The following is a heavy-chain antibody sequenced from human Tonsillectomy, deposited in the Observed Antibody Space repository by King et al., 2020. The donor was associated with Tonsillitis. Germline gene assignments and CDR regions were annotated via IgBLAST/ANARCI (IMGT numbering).Heavy chain of an antibody. V-gene: IGHV3-21*01. CDR3: TKRTARDINGYYYNH. J-gene: IGHJ5*02. Sequence: VQLVESGGGLVKPGGSLRLSCAASGFSFSTYSMDWVRQAPGKGLEWVSSISTGGSSLYYADSVKGRFTISRDNARNSLSLQMNSLRAEDTAVYYCTKRTARDINGYYYNHWGQGTLVAVSS. CDR2: ISTGGSSL. CDR1: GFSFSTYS. D-gene: IGHD3-22*01.